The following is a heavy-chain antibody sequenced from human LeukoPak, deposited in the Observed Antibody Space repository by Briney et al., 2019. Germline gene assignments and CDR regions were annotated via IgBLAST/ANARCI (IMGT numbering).Heavy chain of an antibody. J-gene: IGHJ4*02. CDR2: ISSSSSYI. D-gene: IGHD3-10*01. Sequence: SGGSLRLSCAASGFTFSSYSMNWVRQAPGKGLEWVSSISSSSSYIYYADSVKGRFTISRDNAKNSLYLQMNSLRAEDTAVYYCASRDYGSGSYYKADYWGQGTLVTVSS. CDR1: GFTFSSYS. V-gene: IGHV3-21*01. CDR3: ASRDYGSGSYYKADY.